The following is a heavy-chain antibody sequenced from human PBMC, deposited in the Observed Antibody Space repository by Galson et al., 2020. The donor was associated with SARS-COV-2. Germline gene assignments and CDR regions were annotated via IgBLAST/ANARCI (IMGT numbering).Heavy chain of an antibody. CDR3: ILWWDDH. Sequence: GGPLRLSCTASGLTLTNAWMTWVRQAPGKGLECVGRIKSKSDGGTIDYAEPVKGRFTISRDDSKNTLYLQMNSLKTEDTAVYYCILWWDDHWGQGTLVTVSS. J-gene: IGHJ5*02. CDR1: GLTLTNAW. V-gene: IGHV3-15*01. D-gene: IGHD2-21*01. CDR2: IKSKSDGGTI.